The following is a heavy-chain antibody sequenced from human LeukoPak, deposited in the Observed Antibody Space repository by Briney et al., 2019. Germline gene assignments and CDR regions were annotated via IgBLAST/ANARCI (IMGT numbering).Heavy chain of an antibody. D-gene: IGHD3-10*01. J-gene: IGHJ4*02. CDR1: GYSISSGYY. V-gene: IGHV4-38-2*01. Sequence: SETLSLTCAVSGYSISSGYYWGWIRQPPGKGLEWIGSIYHSGSTNYNPSLKSRVTISVDTSKNQFSLKLSSVTAADTAVYYCARLSLGSGGFYFDYWGQGTLVTVSS. CDR2: IYHSGST. CDR3: ARLSLGSGGFYFDY.